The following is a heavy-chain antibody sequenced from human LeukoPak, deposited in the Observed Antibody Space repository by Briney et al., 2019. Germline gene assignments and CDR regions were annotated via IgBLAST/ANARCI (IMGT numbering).Heavy chain of an antibody. CDR2: ISSSSTI. D-gene: IGHD7-27*01. CDR3: ARDLGSRDAFDI. V-gene: IGHV3-48*01. CDR1: GFTSSSYS. J-gene: IGHJ3*02. Sequence: GGSLRLSCAASGFTSSSYSMNWVRQAPGKGLEWVSYISSSSTIYYANSVKGRFTISRDNAKNSLYLQMNSLRAEDTAVYYCARDLGSRDAFDIWGQGTMVTVSS.